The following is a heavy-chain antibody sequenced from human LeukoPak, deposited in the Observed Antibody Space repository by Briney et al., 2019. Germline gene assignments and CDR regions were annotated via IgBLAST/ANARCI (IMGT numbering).Heavy chain of an antibody. CDR2: VYYSVST. V-gene: IGHV4-31*03. CDR1: GGSISSGGYY. J-gene: IGHJ4*02. Sequence: PSEALSLTCTVSGGSISSGGYYWSWIRQHPGKGLEWIGYVYYSVSTYYNPSLKSRVTISVDTSKNQFSLKLSSVTAADTAVYYCARESRYGSGSFNFDYWGQGTLVTVSS. D-gene: IGHD3-10*01. CDR3: ARESRYGSGSFNFDY.